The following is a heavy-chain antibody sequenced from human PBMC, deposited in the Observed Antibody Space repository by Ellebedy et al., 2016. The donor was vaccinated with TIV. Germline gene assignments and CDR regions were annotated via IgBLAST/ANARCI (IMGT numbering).Heavy chain of an antibody. Sequence: GGSLRLXCAASGFTFSSYAMSWVRQAPGKGLELVANIKQDGSEKYYVDSVKGRFTISRDNAKNSLYLQMNSLRAEDTAVYYCARVLYYLGNWFDPWGQGTLVTVSS. CDR2: IKQDGSEK. J-gene: IGHJ5*02. V-gene: IGHV3-7*03. D-gene: IGHD2/OR15-2a*01. CDR1: GFTFSSYA. CDR3: ARVLYYLGNWFDP.